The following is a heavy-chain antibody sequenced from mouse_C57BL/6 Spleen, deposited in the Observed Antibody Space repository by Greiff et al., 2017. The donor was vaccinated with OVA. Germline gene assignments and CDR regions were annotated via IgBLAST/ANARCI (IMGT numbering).Heavy chain of an antibody. CDR3: ARSEYYGPHWYFDV. J-gene: IGHJ1*03. V-gene: IGHV1-72*01. CDR1: GYTFTSYW. Sequence: QVQLKQPGAELVKPGASVKLSCKASGYTFTSYWMNWVKQRPGRGLEWIGRIDPDSGSTKYNEKFKSKATLTVDKTSSTAYMQLSSQTSKDSAVAYWARSEYYGPHWYFDVWGKGTTVTGSS. D-gene: IGHD1-1*01. CDR2: IDPDSGST.